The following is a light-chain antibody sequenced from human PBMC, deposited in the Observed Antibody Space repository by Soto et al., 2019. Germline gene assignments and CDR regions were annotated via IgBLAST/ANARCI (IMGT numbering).Light chain of an antibody. Sequence: EIVLTQSPDTLSLSPGERATLSCTASQTVTSSCLAWYQRKPGQAPRLLIHTTPTWATDIPHRFSGRGSGTDFTLTTSSLQPEDFPVYYCQQCCGSPLFSFGPGTRVDV. J-gene: IGKJ3*01. CDR1: QTVTSSC. V-gene: IGKV3-20*01. CDR3: QQCCGSPLFS. CDR2: TTP.